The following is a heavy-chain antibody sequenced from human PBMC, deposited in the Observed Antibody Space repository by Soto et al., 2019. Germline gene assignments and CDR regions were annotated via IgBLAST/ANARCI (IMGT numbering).Heavy chain of an antibody. CDR3: ARDDTAMVPTRTQFDY. J-gene: IGHJ4*02. CDR2: IIPIFGTA. V-gene: IGHV1-69*13. D-gene: IGHD5-18*01. Sequence: ASVKLSCKASGGTFSSYAISWVRQAPGQGLEWMGGIIPIFGTANYAQKFQGRVTITADESTSTAYMELSSLRSEDTAVYYCARDDTAMVPTRTQFDYWGQGTLVTVSS. CDR1: GGTFSSYA.